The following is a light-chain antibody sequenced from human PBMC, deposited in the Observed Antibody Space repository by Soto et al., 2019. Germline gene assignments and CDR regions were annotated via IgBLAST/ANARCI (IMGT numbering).Light chain of an antibody. J-gene: IGKJ1*01. CDR2: GAS. CDR3: QQYGSSPAT. CDR1: QTVSSNF. V-gene: IGKV3-20*01. Sequence: EIVLTQSPGTLSLSPGDRATLSCSASQTVSSNFLAWYQQRPAQAPRLLIHGASTRATGITDRCSGSVSGTDFSLTISGLEPEDVAVYYCQQYGSSPATFGQGTKVEIK.